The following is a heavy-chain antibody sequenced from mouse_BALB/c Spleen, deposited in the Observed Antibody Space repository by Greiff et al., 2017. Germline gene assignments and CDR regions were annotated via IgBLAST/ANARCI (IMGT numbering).Heavy chain of an antibody. CDR3: ARRTTVVPHYYAMDY. CDR1: GFTFSSFG. D-gene: IGHD1-1*01. Sequence: VKLMESGGGLVQPGGSRKLSCAASGFTFSSFGMHWVRQAPEKGLEWVAYISSGSSTIYYADTVKGRFTISRDNPKNTLFLQMTSLRSEDTAMYYCARRTTVVPHYYAMDYWGQGTSVTVSS. V-gene: IGHV5-17*02. CDR2: ISSGSSTI. J-gene: IGHJ4*01.